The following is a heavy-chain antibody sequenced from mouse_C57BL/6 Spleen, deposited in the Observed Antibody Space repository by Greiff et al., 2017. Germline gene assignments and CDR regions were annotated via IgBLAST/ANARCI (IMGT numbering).Heavy chain of an antibody. J-gene: IGHJ1*03. CDR2: ISNLAYSI. CDR3: ARHLGYFDV. Sequence: EVKLMESGGGLVQPGGSLKLSCAASGFTFSDYGMAWVRQAPRKGPEWVAFISNLAYSIYYADTVTGRFTISSENAKNTLYLEMSSLRSEDTAMYYCARHLGYFDVWGTGTTVTVSS. CDR1: GFTFSDYG. V-gene: IGHV5-15*01.